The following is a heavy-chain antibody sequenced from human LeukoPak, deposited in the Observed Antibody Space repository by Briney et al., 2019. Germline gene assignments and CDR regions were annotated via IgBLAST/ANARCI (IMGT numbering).Heavy chain of an antibody. V-gene: IGHV3-7*01. D-gene: IGHD2/OR15-2a*01. Sequence: GSLRLSCAASGFTFSSYWMSWVRQAPGKGLEWVANIKQDGSEKYYVDSVKGRFTISRDNAKNSLYLQMNSLRAEDTAVYYCARDSSEYYYYYYMDVWGKGTTVTVSS. CDR1: GFTFSSYW. CDR3: ARDSSEYYYYYYMDV. CDR2: IKQDGSEK. J-gene: IGHJ6*03.